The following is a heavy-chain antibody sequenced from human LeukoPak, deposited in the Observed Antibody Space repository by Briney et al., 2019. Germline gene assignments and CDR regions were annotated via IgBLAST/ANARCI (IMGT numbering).Heavy chain of an antibody. CDR3: AREEGATGY. D-gene: IGHD1-26*01. Sequence: ASVKVSCKASGYTFTSYYMHWVRQAPGQGLEWMGIINPSGGSTSYAQKFQGRVTMTRDTSISTAYMELSRLRSDDTAVYYCAREEGATGYWGQGTLVTVSS. CDR2: INPSGGST. J-gene: IGHJ4*02. CDR1: GYTFTSYY. V-gene: IGHV1-46*01.